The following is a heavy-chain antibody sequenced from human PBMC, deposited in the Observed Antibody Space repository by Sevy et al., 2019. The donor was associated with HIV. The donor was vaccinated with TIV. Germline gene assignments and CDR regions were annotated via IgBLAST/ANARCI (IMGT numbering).Heavy chain of an antibody. J-gene: IGHJ4*02. Sequence: GGSLRLSCAASGFTFTNYGMHWVRQAPGKGLEWVSGISNSGANTYYADSVRGRFTVSRDNSKNMVYLQLNSLRAEDTAIYYCAKEWTLLSDSYGEFDYWGQGTLVTVS. CDR3: AKEWTLLSDSYGEFDY. CDR1: GFTFTNYG. CDR2: ISNSGANT. V-gene: IGHV3-23*01. D-gene: IGHD2-21*02.